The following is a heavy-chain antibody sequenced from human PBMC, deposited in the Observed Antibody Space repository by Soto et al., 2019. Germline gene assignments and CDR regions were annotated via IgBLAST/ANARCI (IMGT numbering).Heavy chain of an antibody. V-gene: IGHV1-69*13. CDR1: GGTFSSYA. D-gene: IGHD3-22*01. CDR2: IIPIFGTA. J-gene: IGHJ4*02. Sequence: SVKVSCKASGGTFSSYAISWVRQAPGQGLEWMGGIIPIFGTANYAQKFQGRVTITADESTSTAYMELSSLRSEDTAVYYCARNYYYDSSGYYYLYYFGYWGQGTLVTVSS. CDR3: ARNYYYDSSGYYYLYYFGY.